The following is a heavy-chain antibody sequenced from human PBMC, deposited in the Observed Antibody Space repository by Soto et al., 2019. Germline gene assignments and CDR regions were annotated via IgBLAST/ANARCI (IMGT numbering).Heavy chain of an antibody. V-gene: IGHV4-31*03. CDR2: IYYSGST. J-gene: IGHJ4*02. CDR3: ARDGVDTAMAIYY. CDR1: AGSISSGGYY. D-gene: IGHD5-18*01. Sequence: QVQLQESGPGLVKPSQTLSRTCTVSAGSISSGGYYWSWIRQHPGKGLEWIGYIYYSGSTYYNPSLKSRVTISVDTSKNQSSLKLSSVTAADTAVYYCARDGVDTAMAIYYWGQGTLVTVSS.